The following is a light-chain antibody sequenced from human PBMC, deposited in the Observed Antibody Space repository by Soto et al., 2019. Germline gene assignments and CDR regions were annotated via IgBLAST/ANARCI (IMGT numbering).Light chain of an antibody. V-gene: IGKV1-39*01. CDR3: QQSSTSLPTWT. J-gene: IGKJ1*01. CDR2: AAS. CDR1: QSISNL. Sequence: DIQMTQSPSSLSASVGDRVTITCRASQSISNLLNWYQQKPGKAPKLLIYAASSLQSGVPSRFSGSESGTDFTLTISSLQPEDFATYYCQQSSTSLPTWTFGQGTKVEIK.